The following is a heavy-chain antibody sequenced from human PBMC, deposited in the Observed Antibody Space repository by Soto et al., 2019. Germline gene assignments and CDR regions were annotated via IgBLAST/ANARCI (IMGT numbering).Heavy chain of an antibody. Sequence: GGSLRLSCAASGFTFTRYSMNWVRQAPGKGLEWVSSISSTTNYIYYGDSMKGRFTISRDNAKNSLYQEMNSLRAEDTAVYYCARESEDLTSNFDYWGQGXLVTVSS. J-gene: IGHJ4*02. CDR3: ARESEDLTSNFDY. CDR1: GFTFTRYS. V-gene: IGHV3-21*06. CDR2: ISSTTNYI.